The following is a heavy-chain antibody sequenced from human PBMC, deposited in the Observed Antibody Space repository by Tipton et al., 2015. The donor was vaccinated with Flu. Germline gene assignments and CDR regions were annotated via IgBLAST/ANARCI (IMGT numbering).Heavy chain of an antibody. CDR1: GGSIRGFY. CDR3: ARDQGGGTRRYAP. Sequence: TLSLTCTVSGGSIRGFYWSWIRQPPGKALEWIGYISPSGTTNFNPSFRSRVTMSADTSSNHFSLGLRSVTAADTAVYYCARDQGGGTRRYAPGGQGTLVPVSS. CDR2: ISPSGTT. D-gene: IGHD1/OR15-1a*01. J-gene: IGHJ5*02. V-gene: IGHV4-59*01.